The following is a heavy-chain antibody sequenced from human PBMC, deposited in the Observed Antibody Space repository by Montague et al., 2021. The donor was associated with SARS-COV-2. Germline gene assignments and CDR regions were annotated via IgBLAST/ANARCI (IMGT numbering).Heavy chain of an antibody. D-gene: IGHD2-21*02. CDR2: ISYSGRT. CDR3: ARVHIVVVTYMRYFDL. Sequence: TLSLTCTVSGGPISSGGYYWSWIRQPPGKGLEWIGYISYSGRTYFXXXLKSRVTISVDSSKNQFSLKLSSVTAADTAVYYCARVHIVVVTYMRYFDLWGRGTLVTVSS. CDR1: GGPISSGGYY. V-gene: IGHV4-31*03. J-gene: IGHJ2*01.